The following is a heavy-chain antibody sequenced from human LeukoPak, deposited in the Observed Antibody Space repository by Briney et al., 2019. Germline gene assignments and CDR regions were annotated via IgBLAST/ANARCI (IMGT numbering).Heavy chain of an antibody. V-gene: IGHV3-21*01. J-gene: IGHJ5*02. D-gene: IGHD4-17*01. Sequence: GGSLRLPCAASGFSFISYSMNWVRQAPGKGLEWVSSISSSGDYIYHADSVKGRFTISRDNPKKSLYLQMNSLRAEDTAVYYCARGATTTRFGRFDPWGQGTLVIVSS. CDR2: ISSSGDYI. CDR3: ARGATTTRFGRFDP. CDR1: GFSFISYS.